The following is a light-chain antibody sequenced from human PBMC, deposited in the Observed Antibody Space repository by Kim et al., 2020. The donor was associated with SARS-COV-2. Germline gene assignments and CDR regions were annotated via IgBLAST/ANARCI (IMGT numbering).Light chain of an antibody. CDR2: ENN. Sequence: ELTQPPSASGTPGQTVIISCSGSTSSIGNNIVNWYQQFPGAAPSLLIYENNRRPSGVPDRFSVSKSGASASLAISGLQSEDEAAYSCAAWDDGLNVWVFGGGTQLTVL. V-gene: IGLV1-44*01. CDR3: AAWDDGLNVWV. CDR1: TSSIGNNI. J-gene: IGLJ3*02.